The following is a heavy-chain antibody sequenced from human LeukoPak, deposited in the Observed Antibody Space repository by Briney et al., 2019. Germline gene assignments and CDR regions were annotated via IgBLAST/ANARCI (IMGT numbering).Heavy chain of an antibody. CDR1: GFTFDDYA. CDR2: ISWNSGSI. Sequence: GGSLRLSCAASGFTFDDYAMHWVRQAPGKGLEWVSGISWNSGSIGYADSVKGRFTISRDNAKNSLYLQMNSLRAEDMALYYCAKDTTASGPSYYFDYWGQGTLVTVSS. D-gene: IGHD4-17*01. V-gene: IGHV3-9*03. J-gene: IGHJ4*02. CDR3: AKDTTASGPSYYFDY.